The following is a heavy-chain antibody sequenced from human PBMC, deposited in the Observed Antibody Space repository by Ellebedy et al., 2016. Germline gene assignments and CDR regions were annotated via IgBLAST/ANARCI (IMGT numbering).Heavy chain of an antibody. V-gene: IGHV5-51*01. CDR3: ARRPSLVRPNYYFDS. CDR1: GYRFNNYW. D-gene: IGHD2-21*01. CDR2: IYPGDSDT. Sequence: GESLKISXKASGYRFNNYWIGWVRHMPGKGLEWMGIIYPGDSDTKYSPSFQGRVTISADKSFTTAYLQWASLEASDSATYYCARRPSLVRPNYYFDSWGQGTLVRVSS. J-gene: IGHJ4*02.